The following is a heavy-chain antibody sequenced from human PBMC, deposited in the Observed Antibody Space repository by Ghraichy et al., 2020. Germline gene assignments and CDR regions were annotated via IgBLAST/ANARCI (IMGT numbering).Heavy chain of an antibody. V-gene: IGHV1-69*04. CDR1: GGTFSTYT. CDR3: ARDGATSSGGHYYYYYGLDV. J-gene: IGHJ6*02. Sequence: SVKVSCKASGGTFSTYTLSWVRQAPGQGLEWMGRIIPFFGVATYAQRFQGRVTITADKSTNTAYMELSSLRSEDTAVYYCARDGATSSGGHYYYYYGLDVWGHGTTVTVS. D-gene: IGHD1-26*01. CDR2: IIPFFGVA.